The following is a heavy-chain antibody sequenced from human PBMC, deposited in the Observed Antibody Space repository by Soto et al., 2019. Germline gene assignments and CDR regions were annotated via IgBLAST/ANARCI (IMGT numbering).Heavy chain of an antibody. CDR1: GFTFSSYA. Sequence: GGSLRLSCAASGFTFSSYAMSWVRQAPGKGLEWVSAISGSGDSTYYADSVKGRFTISRDNSKNTLYLQMNSLRAEDTAVYYCAKVIAAAGQILDYWGQGTLVTVSS. CDR3: AKVIAAAGQILDY. J-gene: IGHJ4*02. CDR2: ISGSGDST. V-gene: IGHV3-23*01. D-gene: IGHD6-13*01.